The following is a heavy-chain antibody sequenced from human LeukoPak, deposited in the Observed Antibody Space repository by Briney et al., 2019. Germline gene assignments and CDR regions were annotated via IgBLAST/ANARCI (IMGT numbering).Heavy chain of an antibody. CDR3: ARGLLRFLEWLASDY. V-gene: IGHV1-2*02. J-gene: IGHJ4*02. D-gene: IGHD3-3*01. CDR1: GYTFTGYY. Sequence: ASVKVSCKASGYTFTGYYMLWVRQAPGQGLEWMGWINPNSGGTNYAQKFQGRVTMTRDTSISTAYMELSRLRSDDTAVYYCARGLLRFLEWLASDYWGQGTLVTVSS. CDR2: INPNSGGT.